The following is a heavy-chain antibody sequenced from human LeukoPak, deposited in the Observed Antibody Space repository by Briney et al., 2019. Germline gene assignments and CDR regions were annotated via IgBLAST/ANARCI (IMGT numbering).Heavy chain of an antibody. V-gene: IGHV3-21*01. Sequence: PGGSLRLSCAASGFTFSIYSMNWVRQAPGMGLEWVSSISSSTSYIYYADSVRGRFTISRDNSESSLYLQMNSLSAEDTAVYYCARDVGNDYSNRYFAMDVWGQGTTVTVSS. CDR3: ARDVGNDYSNRYFAMDV. CDR2: ISSSTSYI. CDR1: GFTFSIYS. D-gene: IGHD4-11*01. J-gene: IGHJ6*02.